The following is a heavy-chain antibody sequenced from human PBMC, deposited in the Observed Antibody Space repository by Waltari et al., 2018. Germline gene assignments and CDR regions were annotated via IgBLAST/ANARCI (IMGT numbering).Heavy chain of an antibody. Sequence: VQLVESGGGSVKPGGSLRLSCPASGFSITHAWLTWARRAAGKGLEWVGHIKSRSDGGTGEYAAPVKGRFAISRDDSKNTVWLQMDSLKTEDTAVYYCATNHLVRGSHWSYGMDVWGQGTTVTVSS. CDR2: IKSRSDGGTG. V-gene: IGHV3-15*01. CDR1: GFSITHAW. J-gene: IGHJ6*02. CDR3: ATNHLVRGSHWSYGMDV. D-gene: IGHD3-10*01.